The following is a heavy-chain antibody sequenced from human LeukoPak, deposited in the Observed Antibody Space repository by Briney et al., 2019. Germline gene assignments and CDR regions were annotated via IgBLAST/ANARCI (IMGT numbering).Heavy chain of an antibody. Sequence: GGSLRLSCAASGFTFSSYWMNWARQAPGKGLEWVASINHNGNVNYYVDSVKGRFTISRDNAQNSMYLQMNSLGVEDTAVYYCTSWGDTTAEYFQRWGQGTLVTVSS. CDR1: GFTFSSYW. J-gene: IGHJ1*01. CDR2: INHNGNVN. D-gene: IGHD2-21*02. V-gene: IGHV3-7*01. CDR3: TSWGDTTAEYFQR.